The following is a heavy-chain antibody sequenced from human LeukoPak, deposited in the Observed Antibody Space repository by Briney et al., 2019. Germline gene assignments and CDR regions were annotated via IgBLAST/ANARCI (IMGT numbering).Heavy chain of an antibody. J-gene: IGHJ4*02. CDR2: IYCSGST. Sequence: SETLSLTCTVSGGSISSSSYYWGWIRQPPGKGLEWIGSIYCSGSTYYNPSLKSRVTISVDTSKNQFFLKLSSVTAADTAVYYCARHGHYYDSSGLLDYWGQGTLVTVSS. CDR3: ARHGHYYDSSGLLDY. D-gene: IGHD3-22*01. CDR1: GGSISSSSYY. V-gene: IGHV4-39*01.